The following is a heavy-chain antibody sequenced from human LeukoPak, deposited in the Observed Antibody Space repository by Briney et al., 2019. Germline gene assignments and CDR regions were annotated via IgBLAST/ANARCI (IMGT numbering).Heavy chain of an antibody. CDR3: ARGRTAAAGPFDY. CDR2: INHSGST. D-gene: IGHD6-13*01. CDR1: GGSFSGYY. Sequence: PSETLSLTCAVYGGSFSGYYWSWIRHPPEKGLEWIGEINHSGSTNYNPSLKSRVTISVDTSKNQFTLKLSSVTAADTAVYYFARGRTAAAGPFDYWGQGTLVTVSS. J-gene: IGHJ4*02. V-gene: IGHV4-34*01.